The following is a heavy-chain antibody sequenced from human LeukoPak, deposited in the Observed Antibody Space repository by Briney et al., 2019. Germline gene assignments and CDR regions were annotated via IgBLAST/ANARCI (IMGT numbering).Heavy chain of an antibody. CDR3: ARGLRWLQSHGDY. D-gene: IGHD5-24*01. J-gene: IGHJ4*02. CDR1: GYTFTDYY. V-gene: IGHV1-2*02. CDR2: INPNSGGT. Sequence: ASVKVSCKASGYTFTDYYMHWVRQAPGQGLEWMGWINPNSGGTNYAQKFQGRVTMTRDPSISTAYMELSRLSSDDTAVYYCARGLRWLQSHGDYWGQGTLVTVSS.